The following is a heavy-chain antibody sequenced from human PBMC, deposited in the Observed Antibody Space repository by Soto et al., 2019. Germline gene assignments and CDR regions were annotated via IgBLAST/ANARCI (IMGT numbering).Heavy chain of an antibody. V-gene: IGHV3-30*18. Sequence: PGGSLRFSCAASGFTFNTYGMHWVRQSPGKGLEWVAVISYDGSNKYYADSVKGRLTISRDNSKNTLYLQMNSLRAEDTAVYYCAKGQHCSSTSCYFYYYGMDVWGQGTTVTVSS. D-gene: IGHD2-2*01. J-gene: IGHJ6*02. CDR3: AKGQHCSSTSCYFYYYGMDV. CDR1: GFTFNTYG. CDR2: ISYDGSNK.